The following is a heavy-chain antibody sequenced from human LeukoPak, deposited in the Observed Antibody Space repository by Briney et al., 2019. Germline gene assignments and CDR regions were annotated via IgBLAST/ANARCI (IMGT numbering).Heavy chain of an antibody. J-gene: IGHJ5*02. CDR2: INSDGGGA. CDR3: ARDVPHDWFDT. V-gene: IGHV3-74*01. CDR1: GITFGNNW. Sequence: GGSLRLSCAASGITFGNNWMHWVRQGPGKGLVWISRINSDGGGAIYADSVKGRFTVSRDNAKNTLYLQMNSLRAEDTAVYYCARDVPHDWFDTWGQGTLVTVSS.